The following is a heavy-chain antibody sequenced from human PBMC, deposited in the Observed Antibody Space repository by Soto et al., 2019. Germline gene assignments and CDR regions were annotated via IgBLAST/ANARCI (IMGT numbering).Heavy chain of an antibody. J-gene: IGHJ4*02. V-gene: IGHV3-74*01. Sequence: PGGSLRLSCAASGFTSSSYWMHWVRQAPGKGLVWVSRINSDGSSTSYADSVKGRFTISRDNAKNTLYLQMNSLRAEDTAVYYCASTGYCISTSCSGSVWGRGTLVTVSS. D-gene: IGHD2-2*03. CDR3: ASTGYCISTSCSGSV. CDR1: GFTSSSYW. CDR2: INSDGSST.